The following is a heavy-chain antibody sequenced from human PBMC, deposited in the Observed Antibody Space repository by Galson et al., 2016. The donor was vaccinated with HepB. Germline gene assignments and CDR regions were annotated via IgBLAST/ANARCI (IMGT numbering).Heavy chain of an antibody. CDR1: GFTLSRFW. CDR2: INQDGSQK. Sequence: SLRLSCAASGFTLSRFWMSWVRQALGRGLEWVANINQDGSQKNYVDSMEGRFTISRDYAKNSLYLQMSSLRAEDTAVYYCASEPTKSNEGYWGQGTLVSVSS. J-gene: IGHJ4*02. CDR3: ASEPTKSNEGY. V-gene: IGHV3-7*03. D-gene: IGHD1-1*01.